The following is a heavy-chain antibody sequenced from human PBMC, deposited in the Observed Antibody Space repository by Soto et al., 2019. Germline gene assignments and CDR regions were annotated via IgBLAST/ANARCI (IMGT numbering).Heavy chain of an antibody. CDR1: GYTFTTYA. D-gene: IGHD6-19*01. J-gene: IGHJ4*02. Sequence: QVQLVQSGAEVKKPGASVKVSCKASGYTFTTYAIHWVRQAPGQRLEWMGWINSGNGNTEYSQKFRGRVTITRDTSASTAYMDLSSLRSEDTAVYYCARWFPVAGTSLDYWGQGTLVTVSS. V-gene: IGHV1-3*01. CDR3: ARWFPVAGTSLDY. CDR2: INSGNGNT.